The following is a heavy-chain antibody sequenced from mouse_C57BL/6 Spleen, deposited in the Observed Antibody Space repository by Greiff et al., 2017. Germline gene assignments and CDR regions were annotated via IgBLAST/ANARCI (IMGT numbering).Heavy chain of an antibody. D-gene: IGHD1-1*01. V-gene: IGHV1-81*01. J-gene: IGHJ4*01. CDR2: IYPRSGNT. CDR3: ARSLFITTVVDYARDY. CDR1: GYTFPSYG. Sequence: QVQLQQSGAELARPGASVKLSCKASGYTFPSYGISWVKQRTGQGLEWIGEIYPRSGNTYYNEKFKGKATLTADKSSSTAYMELRNLTSDDSSVYYCARSLFITTVVDYARDYWGQGTSVTVSS.